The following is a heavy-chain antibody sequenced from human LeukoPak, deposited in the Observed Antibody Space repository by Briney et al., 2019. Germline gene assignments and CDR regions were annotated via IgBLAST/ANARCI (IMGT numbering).Heavy chain of an antibody. CDR3: AKDRWRDGSSSFDN. CDR1: GYTFTSYS. D-gene: IGHD6-6*01. Sequence: ASVKVSCKASGYTFTSYSINWVRQAPGQGLEWMGWISTYNGNSNYAQKLQGRVTMTTDTSTSTAYMELRSLRFDDTAMYYCAKDRWRDGSSSFDNWGQGTLVTVSS. CDR2: ISTYNGNS. J-gene: IGHJ4*02. V-gene: IGHV1-18*01.